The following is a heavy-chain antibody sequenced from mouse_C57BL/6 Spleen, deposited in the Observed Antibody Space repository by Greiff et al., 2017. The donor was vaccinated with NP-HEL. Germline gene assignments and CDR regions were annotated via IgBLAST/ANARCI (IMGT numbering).Heavy chain of an antibody. D-gene: IGHD1-2*01. CDR3: ARGLGYSLLYYFDY. V-gene: IGHV1-26*01. Sequence: EVQLQQSGPELVKPGASVKISCKASGYTFTDYYMNWVKQSHGKSLEWIGDINPNNGGTSYKQKFKGKATLTVDKSSSTAYMELSSLTSEDSAVYYCARGLGYSLLYYFDYWGPGTTLTVSS. CDR1: GYTFTDYY. J-gene: IGHJ2*01. CDR2: INPNNGGT.